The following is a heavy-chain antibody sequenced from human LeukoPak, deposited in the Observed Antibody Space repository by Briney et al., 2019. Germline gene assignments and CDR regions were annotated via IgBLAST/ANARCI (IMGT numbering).Heavy chain of an antibody. V-gene: IGHV3-30*01. D-gene: IGHD3-10*01. CDR2: ISYDGTIT. CDR1: GFTFSSYA. Sequence: LPGRSLRLSCAASGFTFSSYAMHWVRQAPGKGLEWVAVISYDGTITYYADSVKGRFTNSRDNPKNTLYLQLNSLRAEDTAIYYCARDSTYYDDSGSSGPHYFDSWGQGTLVTVSS. CDR3: ARDSTYYDDSGSSGPHYFDS. J-gene: IGHJ4*02.